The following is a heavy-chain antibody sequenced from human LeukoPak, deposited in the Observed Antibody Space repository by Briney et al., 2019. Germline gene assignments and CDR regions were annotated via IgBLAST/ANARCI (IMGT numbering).Heavy chain of an antibody. CDR1: GFSLSSYG. D-gene: IGHD3-22*01. CDR3: ARDSMYAFDI. J-gene: IGHJ3*02. V-gene: IGHV3-30*02. CDR2: IRYDGSDK. Sequence: PGGSLRLSCEVSGFSLSSYGMHWVRQAPGKGLEWVAFIRYDGSDKYYADSVKGRFTISRDNAKNSLYLQMNSLRAEDTAVYYCARDSMYAFDIWGQGTMVTVSS.